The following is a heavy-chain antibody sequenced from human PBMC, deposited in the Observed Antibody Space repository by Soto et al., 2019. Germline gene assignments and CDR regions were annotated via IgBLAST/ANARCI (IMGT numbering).Heavy chain of an antibody. CDR1: NGSISSRSSY. CDR3: GGQDYGAKGYDFEN. J-gene: IGHJ4*02. Sequence: QLQLQESGSGLVKPSETLSLTCIVSNGSISSRSSYWGWIRQTPGKGLEWIGSIYYIGNTYYNPSLKSRVTISIDTSKTQFSLKMTSVTAADTAVYFCGGQDYGAKGYDFENWGQGALVTVSS. CDR2: IYYIGNT. V-gene: IGHV4-39*01. D-gene: IGHD4-17*01.